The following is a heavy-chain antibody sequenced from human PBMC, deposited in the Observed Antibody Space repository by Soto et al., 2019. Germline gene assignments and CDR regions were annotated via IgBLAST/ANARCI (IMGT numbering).Heavy chain of an antibody. CDR3: ARTGGGMAARPLEY. CDR2: ISAYNGNK. V-gene: IGHV1-18*04. D-gene: IGHD6-6*01. J-gene: IGHJ4*02. Sequence: QVQLVQSGGEVKKPGASVEVSCRTSGYMFTTYGMSWVRQAPGQGLEWMAWISAYNGNKKYAQKFQGRVTMTTDTSTSTVSMELRHLKSDDTGTYFCARTGGGMAARPLEYWGQGTLVTVSS. CDR1: GYMFTTYG.